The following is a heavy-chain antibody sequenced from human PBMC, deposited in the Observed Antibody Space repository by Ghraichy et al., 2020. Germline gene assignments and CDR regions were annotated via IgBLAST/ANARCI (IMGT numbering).Heavy chain of an antibody. V-gene: IGHV3-33*01. CDR1: GFTFSSYG. CDR2: IWYDGSNK. Sequence: GGSLRLSCAASGFTFSSYGMHWVRQAPGKGLEWVAVIWYDGSNKYYADSVKGRFTISRDNSKNTLYLQMNSLRAEDTAVYYCARDSLYCSGGSCLDYYYYMDVWGKGTTVTVSS. D-gene: IGHD2-15*01. J-gene: IGHJ6*03. CDR3: ARDSLYCSGGSCLDYYYYMDV.